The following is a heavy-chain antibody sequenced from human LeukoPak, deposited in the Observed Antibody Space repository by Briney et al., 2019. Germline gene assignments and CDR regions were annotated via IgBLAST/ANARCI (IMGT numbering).Heavy chain of an antibody. CDR1: GFTFSSYG. J-gene: IGHJ4*02. CDR3: ARGTSDGNFDY. D-gene: IGHD5-24*01. CDR2: IWHDGSNQ. V-gene: IGHV3-33*01. Sequence: GGSLRLSCAASGFTFSSYGMHWVRQAPGKGLEWVSVIWHDGSNQKHADSVKGRFTISRDNSKNTLYLQMNSLRAEDTALYYCARGTSDGNFDYWGQGTLVTVSS.